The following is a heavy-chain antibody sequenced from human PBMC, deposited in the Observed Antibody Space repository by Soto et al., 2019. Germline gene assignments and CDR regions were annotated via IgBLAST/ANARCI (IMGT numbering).Heavy chain of an antibody. D-gene: IGHD6-6*01. J-gene: IGHJ6*02. CDR2: ISGSGATT. Sequence: EEQLLESGGGLVQPGGSLRLSCAASGFTFSSYAMSWVRQAPGKGLEWVSAISGSGATTYHADSAKGRFTSSRENSKNTLYLQMNSLRAEDTAVYYCAKPPYSSSTFYYYGMDVWGRGTTVTVSS. CDR1: GFTFSSYA. V-gene: IGHV3-23*01. CDR3: AKPPYSSSTFYYYGMDV.